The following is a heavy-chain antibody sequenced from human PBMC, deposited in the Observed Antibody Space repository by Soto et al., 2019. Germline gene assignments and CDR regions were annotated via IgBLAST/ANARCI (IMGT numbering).Heavy chain of an antibody. V-gene: IGHV3-33*08. J-gene: IGHJ4*02. CDR1: GFTFSSYG. CDR2: IWYDGSEK. D-gene: IGHD2-21*01. Sequence: SLRLSCAASGFTFSSYGMHWVRQAPGKGLEWVAVIWYDGSEKYYANSVKGRFTISRDNSKNTLHLQMNSLRSEDTAVYYCARDQSFRTRVPLYYFASWGQGILVTVSS. CDR3: ARDQSFRTRVPLYYFAS.